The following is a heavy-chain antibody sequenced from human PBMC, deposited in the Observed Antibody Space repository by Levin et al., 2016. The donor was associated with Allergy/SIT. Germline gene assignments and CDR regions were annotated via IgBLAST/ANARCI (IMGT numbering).Heavy chain of an antibody. J-gene: IGHJ6*03. D-gene: IGHD3-16*02. Sequence: SETLSLTCAVSGGSFSAYYWSWIRQPPGKGLEWIGEVNHSGSTDYNPSLKSRVTISVDTSKNQFSLRLSSVTAADTAVYYCARGLRPDHYIWENYRFQRYYYYMDVWGKGTTVTVSS. CDR1: GGSFSAYY. V-gene: IGHV4-34*01. CDR2: VNHSGST. CDR3: ARGLRPDHYIWENYRFQRYYYYMDV.